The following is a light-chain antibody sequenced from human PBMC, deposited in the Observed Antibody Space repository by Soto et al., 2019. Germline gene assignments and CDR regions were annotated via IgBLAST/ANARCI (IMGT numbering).Light chain of an antibody. CDR3: QQYGISPWT. CDR1: QSVSSTY. CDR2: GAS. J-gene: IGKJ1*01. Sequence: EIVLTQSPGTLSLSPGERATLSCRASQSVSSTYLAWYQHRPGQAPRLLIYGASNRATGIPDRFSGSGSGTDFTLTISRLEPEDFALFYCQQYGISPWTFGQGTKVDIK. V-gene: IGKV3-20*01.